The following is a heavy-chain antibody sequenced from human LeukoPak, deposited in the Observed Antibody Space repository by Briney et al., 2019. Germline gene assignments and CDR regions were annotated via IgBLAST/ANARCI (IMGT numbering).Heavy chain of an antibody. CDR3: ARGGAATGNFDY. Sequence: SETPSLTCAAPGYSISSGYYWVWIRQPPGKGPEWIGSIYHSGSTYYNPSLKSRVTISVDTSKNQFSLKLSSVTAADTAVYYCARGGAATGNFDYWGQGTLVTVSS. V-gene: IGHV4-38-2*01. CDR1: GYSISSGYY. D-gene: IGHD2-15*01. CDR2: IYHSGST. J-gene: IGHJ4*02.